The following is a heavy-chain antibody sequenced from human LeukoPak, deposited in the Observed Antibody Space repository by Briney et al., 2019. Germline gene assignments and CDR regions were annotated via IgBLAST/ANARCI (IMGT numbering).Heavy chain of an antibody. J-gene: IGHJ4*02. CDR3: AKGSSTSPSYYFDY. Sequence: GGSLRLSCAASGFTLSSHWMSWVRQAPGKGLEWVANIKQDGSEKYYVDSVEGRFTISRDNSKNTLYLQRNSLRVEDTAVYYCAKGSSTSPSYYFDYWGQGTLVTVSS. CDR1: GFTLSSHW. V-gene: IGHV3-7*03. D-gene: IGHD2-2*01. CDR2: IKQDGSEK.